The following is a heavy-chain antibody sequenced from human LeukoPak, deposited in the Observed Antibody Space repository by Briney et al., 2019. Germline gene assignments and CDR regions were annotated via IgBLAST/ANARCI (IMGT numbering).Heavy chain of an antibody. CDR2: IASDGSHT. CDR1: GFTFSDYF. J-gene: IGHJ3*02. V-gene: IGHV3-30-3*01. Sequence: GGSLRLSCAASGFTFSDYFMHWVRQAPGEGLEWVAVIASDGSHTFYVESVKGRFTISRDNSKNTLYLQMNSLRAEDTAVYFCARERQDTIVHSGAFDIWGQGTMVTVSS. CDR3: ARERQDTIVHSGAFDI. D-gene: IGHD3-10*01.